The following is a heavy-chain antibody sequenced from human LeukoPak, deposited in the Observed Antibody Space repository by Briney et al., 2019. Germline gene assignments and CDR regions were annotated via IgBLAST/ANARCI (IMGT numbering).Heavy chain of an antibody. CDR2: RNPNRANT. D-gene: IGHD6-13*01. V-gene: IGHV1-8*01. Sequence: GASVKLSCKASGYTFTSYDIKGVRQATGQGVGSRGCRNPNRANTGYAQKIQGRVTITRNTSISAAYMELSSLRSEDTAVYYCARGPPYIAAAGTAFDYWGQGTLVTVSS. J-gene: IGHJ4*02. CDR3: ARGPPYIAAAGTAFDY. CDR1: GYTFTSYD.